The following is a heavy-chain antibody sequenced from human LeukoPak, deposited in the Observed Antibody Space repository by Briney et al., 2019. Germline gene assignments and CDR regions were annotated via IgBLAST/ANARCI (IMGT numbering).Heavy chain of an antibody. J-gene: IGHJ6*02. Sequence: GASVKVSCKASGDSFGRYGISWVRQAPGQGLEWMGRIIPLVDVTNYAQRFQGKVTITADRFTSTAYLELTSLTSDGTAVYYCASDMSPPGVLVTSDYGMDVWGRGTTVIVSS. D-gene: IGHD2-8*02. CDR1: GDSFGRYG. CDR3: ASDMSPPGVLVTSDYGMDV. CDR2: IIPLVDVT. V-gene: IGHV1-69*04.